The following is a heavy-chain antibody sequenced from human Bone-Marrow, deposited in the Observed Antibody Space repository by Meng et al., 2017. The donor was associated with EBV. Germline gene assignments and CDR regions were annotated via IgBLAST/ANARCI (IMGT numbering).Heavy chain of an antibody. Sequence: QVQLEQWGAGLLKPSETLSLTCAVYGESLSGFYWSWIRQPPGKGLEWIGEIIHTGSANYNPSLKSRVSISVDTSKSRFSLRLRSVTAADTAVYYCARGTWELRGWGRGTLVTVSS. CDR3: ARGTWELRG. CDR2: IIHTGSA. V-gene: IGHV4-34*01. CDR1: GESLSGFY. J-gene: IGHJ4*02. D-gene: IGHD1-26*01.